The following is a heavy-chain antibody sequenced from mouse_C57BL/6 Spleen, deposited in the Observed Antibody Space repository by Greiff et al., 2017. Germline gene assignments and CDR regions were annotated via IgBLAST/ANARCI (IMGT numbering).Heavy chain of an antibody. V-gene: IGHV5-9-1*02. D-gene: IGHD1-1*01. CDR3: TRDGELQNFDV. CDR1: GFTFSSSA. J-gene: IGHJ1*03. Sequence: EVKLMESGEGLVKPGGSLKLSCAASGFTFSSSAMSWVRQTPEKRLEWVAYISSGGDYIYYADTVKGRFTISRDNARNTLYLQMSSLKSEDTAMYYCTRDGELQNFDVWGTGTTVTVSS. CDR2: ISSGGDYI.